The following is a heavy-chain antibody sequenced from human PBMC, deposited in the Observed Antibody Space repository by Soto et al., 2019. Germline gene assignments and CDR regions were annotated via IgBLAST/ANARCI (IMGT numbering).Heavy chain of an antibody. J-gene: IGHJ5*02. V-gene: IGHV4-59*01. CDR1: AGSITTSY. Sequence: SETLSLTCTVSAGSITTSYWSWIRQPLGKALEWIGYISYRGSTNYNPSLKSRLTISIDTSKSQISLKLTSMTTADSAVYYCASSGIVGREVNTWFDPWGQGTLVTVSS. D-gene: IGHD3-22*01. CDR2: ISYRGST. CDR3: ASSGIVGREVNTWFDP.